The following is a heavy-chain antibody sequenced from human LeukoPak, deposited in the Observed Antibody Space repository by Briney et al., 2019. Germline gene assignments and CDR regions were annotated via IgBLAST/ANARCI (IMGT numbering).Heavy chain of an antibody. CDR1: GGSVSSGYHY. D-gene: IGHD6-25*01. V-gene: IGHV4-30-4*08. CDR3: ARVTPGYTGGGADYYYMDV. Sequence: SQTLSLTCTVSGGSVSSGYHYWSWIRQPPGKNLEWIGYISYSGSTSYNPSLESRASISVDTSKNQFSLKLNSVTAADTAIYYCARVTPGYTGGGADYYYMDVWGKGTTVTVSS. CDR2: ISYSGST. J-gene: IGHJ6*03.